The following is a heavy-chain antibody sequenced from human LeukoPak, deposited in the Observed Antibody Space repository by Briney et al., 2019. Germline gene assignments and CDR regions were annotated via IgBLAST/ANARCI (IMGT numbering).Heavy chain of an antibody. CDR1: GGSISSYY. D-gene: IGHD3-3*01. V-gene: IGHV4-59*01. CDR2: IYYSGST. J-gene: IGHJ4*02. CDR3: ARERDDFWSGYLEY. Sequence: SETLSLTCTVSGGSISSYYWSWIRQPPGKGLEWIGYIYYSGSTNYNPSLKSRVTISVDTSKNQFSLKLSSVTAADTAVYYCARERDDFWSGYLEYWGQGTLVTVSS.